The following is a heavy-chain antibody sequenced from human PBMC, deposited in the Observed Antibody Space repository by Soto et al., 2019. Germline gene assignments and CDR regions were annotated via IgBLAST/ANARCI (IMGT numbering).Heavy chain of an antibody. D-gene: IGHD3-3*01. CDR3: ATPHLRGRHYDFRSPPTASLYHYGLGV. CDR2: ILPVFGMV. CDR1: RGTFNTSP. V-gene: IGHV1-69*01. J-gene: IGHJ6*02. Sequence: QVQLAQSGAEVKKPGSSVRVSCQTSRGTFNTSPISWMRQAPGQGLEWLGDILPVFGMVNYAQHFQDTLILTEDEATTSVCMEVSRLTPEDTAVYFCATPHLRGRHYDFRSPPTASLYHYGLGVWGHGTKVIVSS.